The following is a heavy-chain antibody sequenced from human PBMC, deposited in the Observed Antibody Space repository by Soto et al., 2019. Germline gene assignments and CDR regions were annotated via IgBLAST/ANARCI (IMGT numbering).Heavy chain of an antibody. J-gene: IGHJ4*02. CDR2: LDNDGTNT. D-gene: IGHD3-16*01. V-gene: IGHV3-74*01. CDR3: ARDGGTYFDY. Sequence: GGSLRLSCAASGFTFSTYWMHWVRQAPGKGLVWVSRLDNDGTNTRYADSVKGRFTVSRDNGKNTVYLQMDSLRAEDTAVYYCARDGGTYFDYWGQGTLVTVS. CDR1: GFTFSTYW.